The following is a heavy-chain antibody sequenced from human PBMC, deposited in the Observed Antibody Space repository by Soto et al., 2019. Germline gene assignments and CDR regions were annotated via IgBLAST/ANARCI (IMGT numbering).Heavy chain of an antibody. CDR1: GFSFSDAW. CDR3: AAEXXXXXXSNGYLSIDF. CDR2: VKSKTDGETA. V-gene: IGHV3-15*07. J-gene: IGHJ4*02. Sequence: EVQLVESGGGLVKPGGSLRLSCAASGFSFSDAWLNWVRQAPGKGLEWVGRVKSKTDGETADYATFVKGRFTISRDDSXNAXYLQXNXXKTEDTAVYYCAAEXXXXXXSNGYLSIDFWGQGTLVTVSS. D-gene: IGHD3-22*01.